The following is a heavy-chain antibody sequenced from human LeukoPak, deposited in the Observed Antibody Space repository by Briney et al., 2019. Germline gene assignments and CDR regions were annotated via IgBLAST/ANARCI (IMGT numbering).Heavy chain of an antibody. J-gene: IGHJ4*02. D-gene: IGHD1-26*01. CDR1: GFTFSSYA. CDR2: ILYDGSNK. V-gene: IGHV3-30-3*01. CDR3: ARDGGSYFGY. Sequence: GGSLRLSCAASGFTFSSYAMHWVRQAPGKGLEWVAVILYDGSNKYYADSVKGRFTISRDNSKNTLYLQMNSLRAEDTAVYYCARDGGSYFGYWGQGTLVTVSS.